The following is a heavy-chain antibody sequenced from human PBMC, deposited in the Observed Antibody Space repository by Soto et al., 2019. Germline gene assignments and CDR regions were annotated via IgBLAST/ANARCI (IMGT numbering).Heavy chain of an antibody. CDR2: MNPNSGNT. V-gene: IGHV1-8*01. J-gene: IGHJ5*02. Sequence: QVQLVQSGAEVKKPGASVKVSCKASGYTFTSYDINWVRQATGQGLERMGWMNPNSGNTASAQKFLGRVTMTRNTPITTAHIHRSSLSSEGMAGYSCATERTRGSEPLGQGTLVTVSS. CDR1: GYTFTSYD. CDR3: ATERTRGSEP.